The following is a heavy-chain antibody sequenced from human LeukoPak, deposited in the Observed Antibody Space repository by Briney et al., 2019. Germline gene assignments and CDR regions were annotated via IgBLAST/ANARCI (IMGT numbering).Heavy chain of an antibody. V-gene: IGHV3-33*08. J-gene: IGHJ5*01. CDR3: ARNGASPISTFDS. D-gene: IGHD4-17*01. CDR1: GFTFSSYG. CDR2: IKCDGNNK. Sequence: PGGSLRLSCAASGFTFSSYGMNWVRQAPGKGLEWVAYIKCDGNNKNYADSVKGRFSISRDNAKNTLYLQMNSLRAEDTAVYYCARNGASPISTFDSWGQGALVTVSS.